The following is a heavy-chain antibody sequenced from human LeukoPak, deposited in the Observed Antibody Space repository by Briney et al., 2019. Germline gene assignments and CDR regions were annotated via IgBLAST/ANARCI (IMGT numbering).Heavy chain of an antibody. CDR3: TRMSTGHDY. J-gene: IGHJ4*02. Sequence: SETLSLTCAVSGVSFNDYYWSWVRQTPGKGLEWIGEINHSRYTNDSPSLKSRVTLSIDTSRKQFSLNLRSVTVADTGIYYCTRMSTGHDYWGQGTLVTVSS. V-gene: IGHV4-34*01. D-gene: IGHD5/OR15-5a*01. CDR2: INHSRYT. CDR1: GVSFNDYY.